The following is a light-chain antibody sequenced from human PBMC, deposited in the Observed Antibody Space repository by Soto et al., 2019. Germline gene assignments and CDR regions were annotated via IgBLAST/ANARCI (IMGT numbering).Light chain of an antibody. CDR3: QQRSNWPRT. CDR2: DAS. Sequence: EVVLTQSPATLSLSPGERATLSCRASQSVRSYLGWYQQKPGQAPRLLIFDASNRATGIPARFSGSGSGTDFTLTISSLEPEDFAVYYCQQRSNWPRTFGQGTKVEIK. V-gene: IGKV3-11*01. CDR1: QSVRSY. J-gene: IGKJ1*01.